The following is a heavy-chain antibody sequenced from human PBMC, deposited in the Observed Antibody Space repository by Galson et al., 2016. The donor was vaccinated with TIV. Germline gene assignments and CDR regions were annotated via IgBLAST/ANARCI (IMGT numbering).Heavy chain of an antibody. CDR3: ARATPSVFGVVMTLDY. D-gene: IGHD3-3*01. J-gene: IGHJ4*02. Sequence: CAISGDSVSSNSAAWNWIRQSPSRGLEWLGRTYYRSKWYNDYALSVKSRITINPDTSKSQVFLQLHSVTPEDTAVYYCARATPSVFGVVMTLDYWGQGTLVTVSS. V-gene: IGHV6-1*01. CDR1: GDSVSSNSAA. CDR2: TYYRSKWYN.